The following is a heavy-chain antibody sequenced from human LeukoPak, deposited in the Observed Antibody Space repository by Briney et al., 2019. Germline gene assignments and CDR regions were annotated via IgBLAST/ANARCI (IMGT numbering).Heavy chain of an antibody. J-gene: IGHJ4*02. V-gene: IGHV3-23*01. CDR2: ISGSGGST. CDR1: GGSISSSSYY. Sequence: ETLSLTCTVSGGSISSSSYYWGWIRQAPGKGLEWVSAISGSGGSTYYADSVKGRFTISRDNSKNTLYLQMNSLRAEDTAVYYCAKGRSSWYYFDYWGQGTLVTVSS. D-gene: IGHD6-13*01. CDR3: AKGRSSWYYFDY.